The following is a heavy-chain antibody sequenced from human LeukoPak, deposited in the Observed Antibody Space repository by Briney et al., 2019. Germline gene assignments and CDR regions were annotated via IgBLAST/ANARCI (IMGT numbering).Heavy chain of an antibody. CDR1: GFNFSNYG. V-gene: IGHV3-23*01. J-gene: IGHJ4*02. Sequence: GGSLRLSCAASGFNFSNYGMHWVRQAPGKGLEWVSGISGSGGSTYYADSVKGRFTISRDNSKNTLYLQMNSLRAEDTAVYYCAKTTKAIVAAGIVFDYWGQGTLVTVSS. D-gene: IGHD6-13*01. CDR3: AKTTKAIVAAGIVFDY. CDR2: ISGSGGST.